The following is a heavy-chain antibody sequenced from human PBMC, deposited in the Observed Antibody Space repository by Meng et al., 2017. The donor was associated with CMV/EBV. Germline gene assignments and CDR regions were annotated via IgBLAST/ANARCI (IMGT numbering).Heavy chain of an antibody. Sequence: AVSGGYISSSNWWSWVRQPPGKGLEWIGEIYHSGSTNYNPSLKSRVTISVDKSKNQFSLKLSSVTAADTAVYYCASEVGATTAFDYWGQGTLVTVSS. D-gene: IGHD1-26*01. CDR3: ASEVGATTAFDY. CDR1: GGYISSSNW. CDR2: IYHSGST. J-gene: IGHJ4*02. V-gene: IGHV4-4*02.